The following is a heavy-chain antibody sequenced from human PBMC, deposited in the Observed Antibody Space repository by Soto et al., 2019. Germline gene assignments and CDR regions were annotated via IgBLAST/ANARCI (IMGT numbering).Heavy chain of an antibody. J-gene: IGHJ4*02. D-gene: IGHD2-8*02. V-gene: IGHV4-39*02. CDR2: ISYSGST. Sequence: SETLSLTCTVSGGSISTSSYFWGWIRQPPGKGLEWIGSISYSGSTYYNPSLKSRVTISVDTSKNQFSLKLTSVTAADTAVYYCARDKITGRFDYWGQGTLVTVSS. CDR1: GGSISTSSYF. CDR3: ARDKITGRFDY.